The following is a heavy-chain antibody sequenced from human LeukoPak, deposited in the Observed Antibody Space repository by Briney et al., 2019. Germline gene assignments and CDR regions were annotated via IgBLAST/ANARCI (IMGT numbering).Heavy chain of an antibody. D-gene: IGHD3-10*01. Sequence: GGSLRLSCAASGFTFSSYWMSWVRQAPGKGLEWVANIKQDGSEKYYVDSVEGRFTISRDNAKNSLYLQMNSLRAEDTAVYYCARSKEGTSGSGRPFDYWGQGTLVTVSS. J-gene: IGHJ4*02. CDR3: ARSKEGTSGSGRPFDY. V-gene: IGHV3-7*01. CDR2: IKQDGSEK. CDR1: GFTFSSYW.